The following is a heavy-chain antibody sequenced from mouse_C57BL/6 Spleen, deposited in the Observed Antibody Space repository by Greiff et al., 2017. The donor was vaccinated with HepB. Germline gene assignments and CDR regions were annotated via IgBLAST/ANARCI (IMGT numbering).Heavy chain of an antibody. V-gene: IGHV7-1*01. CDR3: ARVYYDYDAWYFDV. CDR1: GFTFSDFY. Sequence: EVKLMESGGGLVQSGRSLRLSCATSGFTFSDFYMEWVRQAPGKGLEWIAASRNKANDYTTEYSASVKGRFIVSRDTSQSILYLQMNALRAEDTAIYYCARVYYDYDAWYFDVWGTGTTVTVSS. J-gene: IGHJ1*03. D-gene: IGHD2-4*01. CDR2: SRNKANDYTT.